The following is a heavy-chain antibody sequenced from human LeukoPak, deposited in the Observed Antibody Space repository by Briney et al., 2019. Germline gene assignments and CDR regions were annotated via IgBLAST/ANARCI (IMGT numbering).Heavy chain of an antibody. CDR2: IHYSGST. J-gene: IGHJ4*02. CDR1: GGSVTSASHY. D-gene: IGHD4-23*01. V-gene: IGHV4-39*01. Sequence: PSETLSLTCTASGGSVTSASHYWAWIRQPPGKGLEWIGSIHYSGSTYYSPSLKSRLTISGDTSKSQFSLKLTFVTAADTAVYYCTRHHDYGDKIDYWGQGTLVTVSS. CDR3: TRHHDYGDKIDY.